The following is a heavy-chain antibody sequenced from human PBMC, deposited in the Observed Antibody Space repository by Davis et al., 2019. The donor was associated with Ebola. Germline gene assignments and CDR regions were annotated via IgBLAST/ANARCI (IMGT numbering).Heavy chain of an antibody. D-gene: IGHD3-9*01. CDR2: INHSGST. J-gene: IGHJ5*02. Sequence: MPSETLSLTCAVSGGSFSGYYWSWIRQPPGTGLEWIGEINHSGSTNYNPSLTSRVTISVDTSKNQFSLKLSSVTAADTAVYYCARRRYVDKGYWFDPWGQGILVTVSS. V-gene: IGHV4-34*01. CDR3: ARRRYVDKGYWFDP. CDR1: GGSFSGYY.